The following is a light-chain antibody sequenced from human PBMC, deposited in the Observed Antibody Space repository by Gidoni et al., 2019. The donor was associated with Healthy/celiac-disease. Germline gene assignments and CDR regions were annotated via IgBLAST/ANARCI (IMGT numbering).Light chain of an antibody. CDR2: AAS. J-gene: IGKJ3*01. CDR3: QQSNSFPCT. V-gene: IGKV1-12*02. Sequence: DIQTTESPSSVSASVGDRVTIACRASQGISSCVAWYQQKPGKAPKLLIYAASRGQSGVPSRFSGSGSGTDFTLTISSLEPEDFATYYCQQSNSFPCTFGPGTQVEIK. CDR1: QGISSC.